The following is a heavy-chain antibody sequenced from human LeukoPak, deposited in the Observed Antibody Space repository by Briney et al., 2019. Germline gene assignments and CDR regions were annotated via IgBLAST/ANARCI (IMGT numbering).Heavy chain of an antibody. Sequence: PGGSLRLSCAASGFTFSSYGMHWVRQAPGKGLEWVAVIWYDGSNKYYADSVKGRFTISRDNSKNTLYLQMNSLRAEDTAVYYCARDPGYSSSWYIIYYCGMDVWGQGTTVTVSS. V-gene: IGHV3-33*01. CDR1: GFTFSSYG. J-gene: IGHJ6*02. CDR2: IWYDGSNK. D-gene: IGHD6-13*01. CDR3: ARDPGYSSSWYIIYYCGMDV.